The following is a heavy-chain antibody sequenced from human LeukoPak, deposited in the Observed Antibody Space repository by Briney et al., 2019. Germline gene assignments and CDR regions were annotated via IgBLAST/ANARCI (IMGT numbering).Heavy chain of an antibody. CDR3: ARRTVTPYYYYYMDV. CDR1: GFTFSRYA. Sequence: QTGGSLRLSCAASGFTFSRYAMHWVRQAPGKGLEWVANIKQDGSEKYYVDSVKGRFTISRDNAKNSLYLQMNSLRAEDTAVYYCARRTVTPYYYYYMDVWGKGTTVTVSS. CDR2: IKQDGSEK. V-gene: IGHV3-7*01. D-gene: IGHD4-11*01. J-gene: IGHJ6*03.